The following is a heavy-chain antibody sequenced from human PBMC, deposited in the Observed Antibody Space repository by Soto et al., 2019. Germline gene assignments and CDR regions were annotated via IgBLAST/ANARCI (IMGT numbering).Heavy chain of an antibody. CDR3: ARDPVRWLQFPPDY. J-gene: IGHJ4*02. D-gene: IGHD5-12*01. V-gene: IGHV3-33*01. Sequence: QVQLVESGGGVVQPGRSLRLSCAASGFTFSSYGMHWVRQAPGKGLGWVAVIWYDGSNKYYADSVKGRFTISRDNSKNTLYLQMNSLRAEDTAVYYCARDPVRWLQFPPDYWGQGTLVTVSS. CDR2: IWYDGSNK. CDR1: GFTFSSYG.